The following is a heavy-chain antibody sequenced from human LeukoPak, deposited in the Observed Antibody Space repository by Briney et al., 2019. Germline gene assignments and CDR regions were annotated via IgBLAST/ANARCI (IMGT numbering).Heavy chain of an antibody. Sequence: SETLSLTCTVSGGSMTTYYWSWIRQPPGKGLEWIGYIFYSGRTNYNPSLKSRVTMSVDTSKNKFSLRLSSVTATDTAVYYCARLQFGSGDYHEVDYWGQGTLVTVSS. CDR1: GGSMTTYY. J-gene: IGHJ4*02. CDR2: IFYSGRT. CDR3: ARLQFGSGDYHEVDY. D-gene: IGHD3-22*01. V-gene: IGHV4-59*08.